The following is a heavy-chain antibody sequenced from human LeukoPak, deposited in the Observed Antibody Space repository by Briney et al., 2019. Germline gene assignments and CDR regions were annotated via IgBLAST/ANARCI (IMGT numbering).Heavy chain of an antibody. D-gene: IGHD1-20*01. V-gene: IGHV3-66*01. CDR2: IYSVGST. CDR1: GFTFSSNW. Sequence: GGSLRLSCAASGFTFSSNWMSWVRQAPGKGLEWVSVIYSVGSTYYADSVKGRFTISRDNSKNTLYLQMNSLRAEDTALYYCASVSGTYYYYGLDVWGQGTTVTVSS. CDR3: ASVSGTYYYYGLDV. J-gene: IGHJ6*02.